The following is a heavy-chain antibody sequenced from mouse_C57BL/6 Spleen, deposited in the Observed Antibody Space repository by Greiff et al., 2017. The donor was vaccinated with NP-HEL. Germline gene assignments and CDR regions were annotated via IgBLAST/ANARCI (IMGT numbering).Heavy chain of an antibody. Sequence: EVQLQQSGPELVKPGASVKIPCKASGYTFTDYNMDWVKQSHGKSLEWIGDINPNNGGTIYNQKFKGKATLTVDKSSSTAYMELRSLTSEDTAVYYCARSGFITTVYYFDYWGQGTTLTVSS. CDR3: ARSGFITTVYYFDY. CDR2: INPNNGGT. J-gene: IGHJ2*01. V-gene: IGHV1-18*01. CDR1: GYTFTDYN. D-gene: IGHD1-1*01.